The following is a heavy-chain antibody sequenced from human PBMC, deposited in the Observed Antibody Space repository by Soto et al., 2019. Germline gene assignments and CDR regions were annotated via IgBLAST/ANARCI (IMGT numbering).Heavy chain of an antibody. CDR1: GFTFDDYA. V-gene: IGHV3-9*01. J-gene: IGHJ4*02. Sequence: EVQLVESGGGLVQPGRSLRLSCAASGFTFDDYAMHWVRQAPGKGLEWVSGISWNSGTIGYADSVKGRFTISRDNAKNSLYLQMNSQRAEDTALYYCAKSYGAGLYGDCVDYWGQGTLVTVSS. CDR3: AKSYGAGLYGDCVDY. D-gene: IGHD4-17*01. CDR2: ISWNSGTI.